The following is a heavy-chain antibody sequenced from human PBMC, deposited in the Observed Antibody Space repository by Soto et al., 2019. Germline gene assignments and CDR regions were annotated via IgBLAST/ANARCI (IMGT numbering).Heavy chain of an antibody. J-gene: IGHJ4*01. V-gene: IGHV3-30-3*01. CDR2: ISYDGSNK. CDR1: GFTFSTYA. D-gene: IGHD3-3*01. Sequence: PGGSLRLSFAASGFTFSTYAMHWVRQAPGKGLEGVAVISYDGSNKYYADSVKGRFTISRDNSKNTLYLRMNSLRAGDTAVYYCSRDTGLWSGYYGSTYDFEYWGQGTPVTVSS. CDR3: SRDTGLWSGYYGSTYDFEY.